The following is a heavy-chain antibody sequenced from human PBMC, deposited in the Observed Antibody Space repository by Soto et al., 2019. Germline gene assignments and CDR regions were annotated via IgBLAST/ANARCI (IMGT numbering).Heavy chain of an antibody. D-gene: IGHD6-13*01. Sequence: QITLKESGPPLVKPTQTLTLTCTFSGFSLSTSGVGVGWIRQPPGKALEWLALIYWDDDKRYSPSLKSRLTITKDTSKNQVVLTMTNMDPVDTAPYYCALLAAAGRFWDYWGQGTLVTVSS. CDR1: GFSLSTSGVG. CDR2: IYWDDDK. CDR3: ALLAAAGRFWDY. J-gene: IGHJ4*02. V-gene: IGHV2-5*02.